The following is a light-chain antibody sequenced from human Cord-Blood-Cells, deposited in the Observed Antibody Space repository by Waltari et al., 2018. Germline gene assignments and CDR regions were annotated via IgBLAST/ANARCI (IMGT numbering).Light chain of an antibody. CDR1: QSVLYSSNNTND. Sequence: DIVMTQSPDSLAVSLAERATINCKSSQSVLYSSNNTNDLAWYQQKPGQPPKLLIYWASTRESGIPDRFSGSGSGTDFTLTISSLQAEDVAVYYCQQYDSSPFTFGPGTKVDIK. CDR3: QQYDSSPFT. CDR2: WAS. V-gene: IGKV4-1*01. J-gene: IGKJ3*01.